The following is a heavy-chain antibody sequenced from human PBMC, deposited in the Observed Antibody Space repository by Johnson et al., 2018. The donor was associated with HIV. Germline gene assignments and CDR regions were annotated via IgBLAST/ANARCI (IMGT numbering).Heavy chain of an antibody. Sequence: VQLVESGGGLVQPGRSLRLSCAASGFTFDDYAMHWVRQAPGKGLEWVSGLSWNRGSIGYADSVKGRFTISRDNAKNSLYLQMNSLRAEDTAVYYCARDRGLWERNGAGAFDIWGQGTMVTVSS. J-gene: IGHJ3*02. CDR2: LSWNRGSI. CDR1: GFTFDDYA. D-gene: IGHD1-26*01. CDR3: ARDRGLWERNGAGAFDI. V-gene: IGHV3-9*01.